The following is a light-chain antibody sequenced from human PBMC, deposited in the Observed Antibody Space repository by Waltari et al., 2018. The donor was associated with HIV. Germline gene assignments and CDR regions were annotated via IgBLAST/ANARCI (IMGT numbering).Light chain of an antibody. CDR1: STNFGNFNL. V-gene: IGLV2-23*02. Sequence: QSALTPPASVSGSPGQSITISCTGTSTNFGNFNLVSWYQQYPGKAPKLLIYEVTNRPSGASNRFSASKSGNTASLTISGLRAEDEADYYCYSYSDTSSSYVFGTGTKVTVL. J-gene: IGLJ1*01. CDR2: EVT. CDR3: YSYSDTSSSYV.